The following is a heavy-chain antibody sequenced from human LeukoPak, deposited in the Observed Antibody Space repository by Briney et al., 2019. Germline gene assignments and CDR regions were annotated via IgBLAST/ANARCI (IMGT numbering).Heavy chain of an antibody. CDR2: ISSSNSYI. CDR1: GFTFSIYT. Sequence: GGSLRLSCAASGFTFSIYTMNWVRQAPGKGLEWVSSISSSNSYIYYADSVKGRFTISRDNAKNSLYLQVNTLRAEDTALYYCARGGRANGVYDAFDIWGQGTIVTVSS. V-gene: IGHV3-21*01. D-gene: IGHD2-8*01. CDR3: ARGGRANGVYDAFDI. J-gene: IGHJ3*02.